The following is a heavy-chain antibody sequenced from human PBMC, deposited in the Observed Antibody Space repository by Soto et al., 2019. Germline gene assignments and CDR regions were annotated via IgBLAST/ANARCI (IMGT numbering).Heavy chain of an antibody. CDR3: AIDVDGYSQFDD. CDR1: CASVTRDGNC. Sequence: QVQLRESGSGLVKPSQTLSLTCSVSCASVTRDGNCWTWIRQPPGPGLEFVASIYHGGSTFYNPYLSSQVSISLDRSKNQFYMKLTSVTTADTAVYYGAIDVDGYSQFDDWGQENLGTVSA. V-gene: IGHV4-30-2*01. J-gene: IGHJ4*02. D-gene: IGHD4-4*01. CDR2: IYHGGST.